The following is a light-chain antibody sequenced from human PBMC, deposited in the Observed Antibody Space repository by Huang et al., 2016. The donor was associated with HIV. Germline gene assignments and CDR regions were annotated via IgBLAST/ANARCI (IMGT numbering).Light chain of an antibody. J-gene: IGKJ1*01. CDR2: GAS. CDR3: QQYDSWPPVT. V-gene: IGKV3-15*01. Sequence: IVMTQSPVTLSVSPGERAALSCRAGQRIQSNLAWYQQMPGQAPRLLIYGASTRATGVPARFSGIGSGSEFTLTINNLQSDDFAVYYCQQYDSWPPVTFGQGTKV. CDR1: QRIQSN.